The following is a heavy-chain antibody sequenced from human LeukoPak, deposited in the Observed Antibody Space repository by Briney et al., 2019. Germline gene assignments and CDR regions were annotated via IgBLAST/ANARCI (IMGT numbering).Heavy chain of an antibody. D-gene: IGHD6-13*01. J-gene: IGHJ4*02. CDR2: IYPGDSDT. Sequence: GGSLRLSCKGSGYSFTSYWIGWVRQMPGKGLEWMGIIYPGDSDTRYSPSLQGQVTISADKSISTAYLQWSSLKATDTAMYYCARLTAGITWGFDYWGQGTLVTVSS. CDR3: ARLTAGITWGFDY. CDR1: GYSFTSYW. V-gene: IGHV5-51*01.